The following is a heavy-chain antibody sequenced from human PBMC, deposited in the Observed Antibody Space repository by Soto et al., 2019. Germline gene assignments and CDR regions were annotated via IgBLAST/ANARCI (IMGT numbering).Heavy chain of an antibody. CDR1: GYTFTSYA. CDR2: INAGNGNT. J-gene: IGHJ6*02. CDR3: ARDLGTTVRGAQDYYYGMDV. V-gene: IGHV1-3*01. D-gene: IGHD3-10*01. Sequence: QVQLVQSGAEVKKPGASVKVSCKASGYTFTSYAMHWVRQAPGQRLEWMGWINAGNGNTKYSQKFQGRVTITRDTSASTAYMARSSLRSEDTAVYYCARDLGTTVRGAQDYYYGMDVWGQGTTVTVCS.